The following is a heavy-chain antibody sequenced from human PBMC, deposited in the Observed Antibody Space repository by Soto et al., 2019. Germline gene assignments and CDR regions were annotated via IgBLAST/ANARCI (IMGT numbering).Heavy chain of an antibody. CDR2: ISGSGGST. CDR3: AKDPGSGSHPNRFAP. D-gene: IGHD1-26*01. J-gene: IGHJ5*02. CDR1: GFTFSSYA. Sequence: PGGSLRLSSAASGFTFSSYAMSWVRQAPGKGLEWVSAISGSGGSTYYADSVKGRFTISRDNSKNTLYLQMNSLRAEDTAVYYCAKDPGSGSHPNRFAPWGQGTLVPVSS. V-gene: IGHV3-23*01.